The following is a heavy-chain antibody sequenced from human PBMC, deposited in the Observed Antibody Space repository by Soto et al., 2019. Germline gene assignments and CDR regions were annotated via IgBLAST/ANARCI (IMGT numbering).Heavy chain of an antibody. CDR2: IIPIFGTA. CDR1: GGTFSSYA. V-gene: IGHV1-69*01. CDR3: ARGYTAMGTVGGEGFDY. Sequence: QVQLVQSGAEVKKPGSSVKVSCKASGGTFSSYAISWVRQAPGQGLEWMGGIIPIFGTANYAQKFQGRVTITADEPTSTAYMELSSLRSEDTAVYYCARGYTAMGTVGGEGFDYWGQGTLVTVSS. J-gene: IGHJ4*02. D-gene: IGHD5-18*01.